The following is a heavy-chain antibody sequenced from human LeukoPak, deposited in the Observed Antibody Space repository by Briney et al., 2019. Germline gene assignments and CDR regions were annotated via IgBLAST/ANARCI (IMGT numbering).Heavy chain of an antibody. CDR2: IYYSGST. J-gene: IGHJ4*02. CDR3: ARGDMARGVPYFDY. D-gene: IGHD3-10*01. Sequence: PSETLSLTCTVSGGSISSYYWSWIRQPPGKGLEWIGYIYYSGSTNYNPSLKSRVTISVDTSKNQFSLKLSSVTAADTAVYYCARGDMARGVPYFDYWGQGTLVTVSS. CDR1: GGSISSYY. V-gene: IGHV4-59*01.